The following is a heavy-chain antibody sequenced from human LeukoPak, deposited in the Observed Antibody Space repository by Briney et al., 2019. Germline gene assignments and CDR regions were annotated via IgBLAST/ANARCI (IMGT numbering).Heavy chain of an antibody. D-gene: IGHD4-23*01. CDR3: ARPNGGNPYDAFDY. CDR2: IYYTGST. CDR1: GGSMTTYY. V-gene: IGHV4-59*08. J-gene: IGHJ4*02. Sequence: SETLSLTCAVSGGSMTTYYWSWIRQPPGKGLEWIGYIYYTGSTNYNPSLKSRVTISVDTSRNQFSLKMTSVTASDTAVYYCARPNGGNPYDAFDYWGQGALVTVSS.